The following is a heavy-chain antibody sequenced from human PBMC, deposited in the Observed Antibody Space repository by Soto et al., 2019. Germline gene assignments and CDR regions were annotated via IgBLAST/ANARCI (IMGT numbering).Heavy chain of an antibody. Sequence: GGSLRLSCAASGFTFSTFWMTWVRQAPGKGLEWVAKINQDGSDKYYVDSVKGRFTISRDNAMNSLYLQMNSLRVEDTALYYCARGGYNYAYWGLGALVTVSS. CDR1: GFTFSTFW. CDR3: ARGGYNYAY. D-gene: IGHD5-18*01. CDR2: INQDGSDK. J-gene: IGHJ4*02. V-gene: IGHV3-7*05.